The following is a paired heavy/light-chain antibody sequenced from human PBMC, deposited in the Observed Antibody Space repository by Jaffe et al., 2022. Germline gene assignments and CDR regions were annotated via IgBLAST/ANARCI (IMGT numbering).Heavy chain of an antibody. CDR3: ARISVDLAAGGNNWFDP. CDR2: IYHSGSA. J-gene: IGHJ5*02. D-gene: IGHD6-13*01. CDR1: GYSISSGFY. V-gene: IGHV4-38-2*02. Sequence: QVQLQESGPGLVRPSETLSLTCTVSGYSISSGFYWGWIRQSPGKGLEWIGSIYHSGSAYYNPSLESRVTISVDTSKNQLSLRLNSVTAADTAVYYCARISVDLAAGGNNWFDPWGQGTLVTVSS.
Light chain of an antibody. CDR1: QSISSN. Sequence: EIVMTQSPATLSVSTGERVTLSCRASQSISSNLAWYRQTPGQAPRLLIYGASTRATGIPARFSGSGSGTEFTLTISSLQSEDFAVYYCQQYNNWPPMYTFGQGTKLEIK. CDR2: GAS. V-gene: IGKV3-15*01. J-gene: IGKJ2*01. CDR3: QQYNNWPPMYT.